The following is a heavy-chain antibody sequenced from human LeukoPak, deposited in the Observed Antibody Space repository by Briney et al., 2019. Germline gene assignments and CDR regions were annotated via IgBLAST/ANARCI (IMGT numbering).Heavy chain of an antibody. CDR2: FDPEDGET. CDR1: GYTLTELS. J-gene: IGHJ4*02. V-gene: IGHV1-24*01. Sequence: ASVKVSSKVSGYTLTELSMHWVRQAPGKGLEWMGGFDPEDGETIYAQKFQGRVTMTEDTSTDTAYMELSSLRSEDTAVYYCATLTTVTTWVAYWGQGTLVTVSS. CDR3: ATLTTVTTWVAY. D-gene: IGHD4-17*01.